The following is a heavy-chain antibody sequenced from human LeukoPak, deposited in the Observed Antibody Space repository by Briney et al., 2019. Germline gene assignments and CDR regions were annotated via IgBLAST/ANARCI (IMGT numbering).Heavy chain of an antibody. CDR3: ANSPSVFRSYYYMDV. D-gene: IGHD3-16*01. Sequence: PGGTLRLSCAASGFTFSSYGMSWVRQTPEKGLEWVSSISGSSTHLYYADSVRGRFTISRDNANNSLFLQMNSLRAEDTAVYYCANSPSVFRSYYYMDVWGKGTTVTVSS. J-gene: IGHJ6*03. CDR2: ISGSSTHL. CDR1: GFTFSSYG. V-gene: IGHV3-21*04.